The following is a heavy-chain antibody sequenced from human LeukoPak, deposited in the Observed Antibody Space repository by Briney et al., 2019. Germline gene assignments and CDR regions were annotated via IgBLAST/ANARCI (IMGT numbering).Heavy chain of an antibody. D-gene: IGHD4-23*01. V-gene: IGHV3-48*02. Sequence: QPGGSLRLSCAASGFTFSSYSMNWVRQAPGKGLEWVSYISSSSSTIYYVDSVKGRFAISRDNAKNSLYLQMNSLRDEDTAVYYCAGVAAGYSVNYFDYWGQGTLVTVSS. J-gene: IGHJ4*02. CDR3: AGVAAGYSVNYFDY. CDR1: GFTFSSYS. CDR2: ISSSSSTI.